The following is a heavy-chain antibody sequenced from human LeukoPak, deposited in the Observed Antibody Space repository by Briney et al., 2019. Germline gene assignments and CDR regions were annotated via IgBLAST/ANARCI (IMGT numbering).Heavy chain of an antibody. V-gene: IGHV4-38-2*01. D-gene: IGHD3-3*01. CDR2: IFHAGKT. Sequence: PSETLSLTCAVSGYPISSNYYWGWIRLPPEKGLEWIANIFHAGKTFYNPSLKSRVTMPVDTSRNQFSLQLSSVTAADAAVYYCAALRLIGDRRYWYFDFWGRGTLVTVSS. CDR3: AALRLIGDRRYWYFDF. J-gene: IGHJ2*01. CDR1: GYPISSNYY.